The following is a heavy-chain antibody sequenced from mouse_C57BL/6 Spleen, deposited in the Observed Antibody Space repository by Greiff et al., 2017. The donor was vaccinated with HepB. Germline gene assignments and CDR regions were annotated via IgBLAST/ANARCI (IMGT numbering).Heavy chain of an antibody. CDR3: ARGDSTTVVAPYAMDY. J-gene: IGHJ4*01. CDR1: GYTFTSYW. D-gene: IGHD1-1*01. CDR2: IYPGSGST. V-gene: IGHV1-55*01. Sequence: QVQLQQPGAELVKPGASVKMSCKASGYTFTSYWITWVKQRPGQGLEWIGDIYPGSGSTNYNEKFKSKATLTVDTSSSTAYMQLSSLTSEDSAVYYCARGDSTTVVAPYAMDYWCQGTSVTVSS.